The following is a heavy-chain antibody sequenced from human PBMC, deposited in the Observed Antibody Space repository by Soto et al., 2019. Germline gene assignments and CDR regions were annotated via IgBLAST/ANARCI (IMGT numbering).Heavy chain of an antibody. D-gene: IGHD3-9*01. CDR2: IYYSGST. Sequence: SETLSLTCTVSGGSISSGDYDWSWIRQPPGKGLEWIGYIYYSGSTYYNPSLKSRVTISVDTSKNQFSLKLSSVTAADTAVYYCARVLVRYFDWLLRFRVWFAPWVQGTLVTVSS. J-gene: IGHJ5*02. V-gene: IGHV4-30-4*01. CDR1: GGSISSGDYD. CDR3: ARVLVRYFDWLLRFRVWFAP.